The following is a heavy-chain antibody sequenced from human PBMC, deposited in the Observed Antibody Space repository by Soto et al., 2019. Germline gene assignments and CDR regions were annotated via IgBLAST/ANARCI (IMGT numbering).Heavy chain of an antibody. J-gene: IGHJ6*02. V-gene: IGHV1-69*13. CDR3: ARARRLRAYYYYGMDV. CDR2: IIPIFGTA. Sequence: SVKVSCKASGDTFSSYAISWVRQAPGQGLEWMGGIIPIFGTANYAQKFQGRVTITADESTSTAYMELSSLRSEDTAVYYCARARRLRAYYYYGMDVWGQGPRSPS. CDR1: GDTFSSYA.